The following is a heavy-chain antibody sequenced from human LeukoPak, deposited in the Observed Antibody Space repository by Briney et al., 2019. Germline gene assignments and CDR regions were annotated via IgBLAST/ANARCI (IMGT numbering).Heavy chain of an antibody. Sequence: GSLRLSCAVSGFTLTNHGVGWFRQAPGRGLEWVATIKQDGSDKHYVDSVKGRFIISRDNAKNSLYLQMNSLRAEDTAVYYCARTTILDYWGQGTLVTVSS. J-gene: IGHJ4*02. CDR1: GFTLTNHG. V-gene: IGHV3-7*01. D-gene: IGHD4-17*01. CDR2: IKQDGSDK. CDR3: ARTTILDY.